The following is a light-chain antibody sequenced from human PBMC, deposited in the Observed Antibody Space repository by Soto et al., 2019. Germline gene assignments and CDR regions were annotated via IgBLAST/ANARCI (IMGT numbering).Light chain of an antibody. J-gene: IGLJ1*01. V-gene: IGLV2-14*03. Sequence: QSVLTQPASVSGSPGQSITISCTGTSSDIGHYDYVSWYQQHPGKAPNLMIYHVTYRPSGVSNRYSGSKSGNSASLTISGLQADDEADYYCCSLTTSHTYVFGSGTKV. CDR2: HVT. CDR3: CSLTTSHTYV. CDR1: SSDIGHYDY.